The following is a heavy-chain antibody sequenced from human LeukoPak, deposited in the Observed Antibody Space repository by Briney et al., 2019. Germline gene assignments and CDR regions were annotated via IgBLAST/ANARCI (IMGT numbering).Heavy chain of an antibody. CDR1: GYTFTSYG. CDR3: ARDLIPIYYYDSSGYYPGVY. J-gene: IGHJ4*02. Sequence: ASVKVSCTASGYTFTSYGISWVRQAPGQGLEWMGWISAYNGNTNYAQKLQGRVTITTDTSTSTAYMELRSLRSDDTAVYYCARDLIPIYYYDSSGYYPGVYWGQGTLVTVSS. V-gene: IGHV1-18*01. D-gene: IGHD3-22*01. CDR2: ISAYNGNT.